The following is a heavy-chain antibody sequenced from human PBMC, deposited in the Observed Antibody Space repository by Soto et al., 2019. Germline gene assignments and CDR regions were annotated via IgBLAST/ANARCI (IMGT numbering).Heavy chain of an antibody. CDR3: AKGDNGWYYFDY. J-gene: IGHJ4*02. CDR1: GFTFDDYA. D-gene: IGHD6-19*01. V-gene: IGHV3-9*01. Sequence: EVQLVESGGGLVQPGRSLRLSCAASGFTFDDYAMFWVRQVPGKGLEWVSGISWNSDSIGYADSVKGRFTISRDNAKNSLYLQLNSLRAAETDLYYCAKGDNGWYYFDYWGQGTLVTVPS. CDR2: ISWNSDSI.